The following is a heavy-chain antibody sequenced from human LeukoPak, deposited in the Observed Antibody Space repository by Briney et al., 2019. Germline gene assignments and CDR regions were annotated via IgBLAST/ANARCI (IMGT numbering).Heavy chain of an antibody. Sequence: AASVKVSCKASGGTFSSYAISWVRQAPGQGLEWMGWMNPNSGNTGYAQKFQGRVTMTRNTSISTAYMELSSLRSEDTAVYYCAXXXXXXXXXGRRTRGGPYYFDYWGQGTLVTVSS. CDR1: GGTFSSYA. D-gene: IGHD2-15*01. CDR3: AXXXXXXXXXGRRTRGGPYYFDY. V-gene: IGHV1-8*02. CDR2: MNPNSGNT. J-gene: IGHJ4*02.